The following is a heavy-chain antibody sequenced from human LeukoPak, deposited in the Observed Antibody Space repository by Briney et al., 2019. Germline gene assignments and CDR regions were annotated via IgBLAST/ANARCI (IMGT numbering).Heavy chain of an antibody. Sequence: SETLSLTCAVYGGSFSGYYWRWIRQPPGKGLEWIGEINHSGSTNYNPSLKSRVTISVDTSKNQFSLKLSSVTAADTAVYYCARLVSFYYDSSGYYYNWGQGTLVTVSS. CDR3: ARLVSFYYDSSGYYYN. J-gene: IGHJ4*02. V-gene: IGHV4-34*01. D-gene: IGHD3-22*01. CDR1: GGSFSGYY. CDR2: INHSGST.